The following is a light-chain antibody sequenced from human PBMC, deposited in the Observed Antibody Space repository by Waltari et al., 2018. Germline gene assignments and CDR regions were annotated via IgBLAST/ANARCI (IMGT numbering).Light chain of an antibody. CDR1: HNDLGSYNL. J-gene: IGLJ2*01. Sequence: QSALTQPASVSGSPGQSITISCTGTHNDLGSYNLVSCYQQHPGKAPKVIIFEVHKRPSGVSNRFSGPKSGNTASLTVSVLHPEDEADYYCCSYAGTPRVVFGGGTKLTVL. CDR2: EVH. CDR3: CSYAGTPRVV. V-gene: IGLV2-23*02.